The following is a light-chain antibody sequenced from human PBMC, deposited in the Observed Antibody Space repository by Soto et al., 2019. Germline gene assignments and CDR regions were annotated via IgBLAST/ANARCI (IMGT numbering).Light chain of an antibody. CDR1: SSDVGGYNY. J-gene: IGLJ1*01. Sequence: QSALTQPRSVSGSPGQSVTISCTGTSSDVGGYNYVSWYEQHPGKAPKLMIYDVSKRPSGVPDRFSGSKSGNTASLTISGLRAEDEADYYCCSYAGSYTPLYVFGTGTKLTVL. V-gene: IGLV2-11*01. CDR3: CSYAGSYTPLYV. CDR2: DVS.